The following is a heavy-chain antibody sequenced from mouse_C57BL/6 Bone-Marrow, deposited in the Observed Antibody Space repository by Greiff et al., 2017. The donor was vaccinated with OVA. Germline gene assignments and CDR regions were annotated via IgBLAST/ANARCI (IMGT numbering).Heavy chain of an antibody. CDR1: GYTFTSYT. CDR3: AREAYG. V-gene: IGHV1-4*01. CDR2: INPSSGYT. D-gene: IGHD1-1*01. J-gene: IGHJ4*01. Sequence: VQLQESGAELARPGASVKMSCKASGYTFTSYTMPWVKQRPGQGLEWIGYINPSSGYTKYNQKFKDKATLTADKSSSTAYMQLSSLTSEDSAVYYCAREAYGWGQGTSVTVSS.